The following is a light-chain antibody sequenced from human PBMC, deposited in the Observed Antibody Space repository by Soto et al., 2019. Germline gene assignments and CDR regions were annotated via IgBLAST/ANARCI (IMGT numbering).Light chain of an antibody. V-gene: IGKV1-12*01. CDR1: QDINNL. Sequence: IQMTQAPSSVSASVGDRVTITCRASQDINNLLAWYQQKPGKAPKLLIYFAFNLESGVPSRFIGSGSGTDFTLTITSLQPEDFATYYCQKYNSAPRTFGQGTKVDIK. CDR3: QKYNSAPRT. J-gene: IGKJ1*01. CDR2: FAF.